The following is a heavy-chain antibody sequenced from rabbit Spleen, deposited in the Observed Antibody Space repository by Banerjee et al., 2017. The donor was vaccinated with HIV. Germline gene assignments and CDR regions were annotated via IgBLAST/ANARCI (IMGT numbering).Heavy chain of an antibody. CDR2: NNISSGNI. J-gene: IGHJ4*01. CDR1: GFSLSDKYV. D-gene: IGHD4-1*01. Sequence: QEQLEESGGGLVKPEGSLTLTCTASGFSLSDKYVMCWVRQAPGKGLEWIGCNNISSGNIVYASGAKGRFSISKTSWTAVMLQMTILTAADAASYFCARDLAGVMGWDFGLWGQGTLVTVS. V-gene: IGHV1S45*01. CDR3: ARDLAGVMGWDFGL.